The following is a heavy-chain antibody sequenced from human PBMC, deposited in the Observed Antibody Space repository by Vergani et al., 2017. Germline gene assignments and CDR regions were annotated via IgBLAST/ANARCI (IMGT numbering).Heavy chain of an antibody. CDR2: INPSGGHT. CDR1: GGTFGSHT. D-gene: IGHD3-9*01. CDR3: ARGDYGILTGYRY. Sequence: QVQLEQSGAEVKKPGSSVTVSCRASGGTFGSHTISWVRQAPGQGLEWMGIINPSGGHTNYAQKFQGRVTMTRDTSTSTVYMELSSLRSEDTAIYYCARGDYGILTGYRYWGQGTLVTVSA. V-gene: IGHV1-46*03. J-gene: IGHJ4*02.